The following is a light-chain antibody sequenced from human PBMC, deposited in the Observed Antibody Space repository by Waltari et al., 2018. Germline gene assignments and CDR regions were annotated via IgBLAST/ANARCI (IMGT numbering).Light chain of an antibody. CDR3: QXXXXXPXT. V-gene: IGKV1-33*01. CDR2: GAS. CDR1: QAIGNS. J-gene: IGKJ1*01. Sequence: DIQMTQSPSSLSASVGDRVTITCQASQAIGNSLNWFQHKPGKAPKLLIYGASNVEKGVPSRFSGTASGADFIXTISSXQPEDIXXYXXQXXXXXPXTF.